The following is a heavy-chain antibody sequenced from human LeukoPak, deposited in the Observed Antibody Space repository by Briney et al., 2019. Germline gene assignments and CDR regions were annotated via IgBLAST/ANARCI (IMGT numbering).Heavy chain of an antibody. CDR2: ISTYGGST. Sequence: GGSLRLSCAASGFSFSNYAMRWVRQAPGKGLEYVSRISTYGGSTYHANSVKGRFTISRDNSKNTLYLQMGSLRTEDMAVYYCATSLIWFGELSAPFDYWGQGTLVTVSS. CDR3: ATSLIWFGELSAPFDY. V-gene: IGHV3-64*01. J-gene: IGHJ4*02. D-gene: IGHD3-10*01. CDR1: GFSFSNYA.